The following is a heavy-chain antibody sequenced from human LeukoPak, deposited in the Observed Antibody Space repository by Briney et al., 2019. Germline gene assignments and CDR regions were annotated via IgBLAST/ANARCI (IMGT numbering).Heavy chain of an antibody. J-gene: IGHJ4*02. CDR1: GFTFSSYG. CDR2: ISYDGSNK. V-gene: IGHV3-30*18. Sequence: PGGSLRLSCAASGFTFSSYGMHWVRQAPGKGLEWVAVISYDGSNKYYADSVKGRFTISRDNSKNTLYLQMNSLRAEDTAVYYCAKSYDLFDYWGQGTLVTVSS. D-gene: IGHD3-3*01. CDR3: AKSYDLFDY.